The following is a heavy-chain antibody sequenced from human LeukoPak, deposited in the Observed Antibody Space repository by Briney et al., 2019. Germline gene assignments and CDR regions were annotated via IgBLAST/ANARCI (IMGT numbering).Heavy chain of an antibody. CDR1: GYTFTGYY. CDR2: INSDSGGT. J-gene: IGHJ4*02. CDR3: PRDTITVTTPYFDY. Sequence: ASVKVSCKASGYTFTGYYIDWVRQAPGQGLEWMGWINSDSGGTNYAQKFQGRVTMTSDTSTRKAYLELSSLRSDDTAFYYCPRDTITVTTPYFDYWGQGTLVTVPS. V-gene: IGHV1-2*02. D-gene: IGHD4-17*01.